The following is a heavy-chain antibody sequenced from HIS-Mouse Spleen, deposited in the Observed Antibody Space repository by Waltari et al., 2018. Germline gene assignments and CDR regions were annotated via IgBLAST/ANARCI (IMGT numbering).Heavy chain of an antibody. CDR2: ISGRGGST. D-gene: IGHD1-26*01. Sequence: EVQLLESGGGLVQPGGSLRLSCAASGFTFSSYAMSWVRQAPGKGLGGVSVISGRGGSTYYADSVKGRFTISRDNSKNTLYLQMNSLRAEDTAVYYCAKDRVRSGSYLRHFDYWGQGTLVTVSS. CDR3: AKDRVRSGSYLRHFDY. V-gene: IGHV3-23*01. CDR1: GFTFSSYA. J-gene: IGHJ4*02.